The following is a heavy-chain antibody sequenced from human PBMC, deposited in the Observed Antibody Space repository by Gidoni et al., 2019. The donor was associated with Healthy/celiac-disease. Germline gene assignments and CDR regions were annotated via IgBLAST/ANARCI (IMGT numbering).Heavy chain of an antibody. CDR1: GFTFSSYA. D-gene: IGHD3-3*01. CDR2: ISGSGGST. V-gene: IGHV3-23*01. J-gene: IGHJ3*02. CDR3: AKDRITIFGVVIINAFDI. Sequence: EVQLLESGGGLVQPGGSLRLSCAASGFTFSSYAMSWVRQAPGKGLEWVSAISGSGGSTYYADSVKGRFTISRDNSKITLYLQMNSLRAEDTAVYYCAKDRITIFGVVIINAFDIWGQGTMVTVSS.